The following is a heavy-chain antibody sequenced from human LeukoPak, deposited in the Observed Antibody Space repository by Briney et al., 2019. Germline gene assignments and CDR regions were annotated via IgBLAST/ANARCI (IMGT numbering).Heavy chain of an antibody. CDR1: GFTFTSVA. CDR3: AADGIPGPKGFDP. V-gene: IGHV1-58*02. J-gene: IGHJ5*02. D-gene: IGHD2-21*01. CDR2: LVVGSGNI. Sequence: GASVKVSCKASGFTFTSVAMQWVRQARGQRLEWIGWLVVGSGNIRYAQKFQERVTITRDMSTSTAYMELRSLSSEDTAVYYCAADGIPGPKGFDPWGQGTLVTVSS.